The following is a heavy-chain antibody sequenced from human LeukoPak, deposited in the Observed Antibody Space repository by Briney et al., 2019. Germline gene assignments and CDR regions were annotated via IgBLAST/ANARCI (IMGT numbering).Heavy chain of an antibody. CDR1: GFTFSSYA. J-gene: IGHJ4*02. CDR2: ICGSGGRT. V-gene: IGHV3-23*01. D-gene: IGHD2-15*01. CDR3: TKDGGYCSGGSCYSGGTNYFFDN. Sequence: GGSLRLSCAASGFTFSSYAMSWVRQAPGKGLEWVSAICGSGGRTYYADCVKGRFTISRDKSKNTLYLQMNSLGAEDTALYYCTKDGGYCSGGSCYSGGTNYFFDNWGQGTLVTVSS.